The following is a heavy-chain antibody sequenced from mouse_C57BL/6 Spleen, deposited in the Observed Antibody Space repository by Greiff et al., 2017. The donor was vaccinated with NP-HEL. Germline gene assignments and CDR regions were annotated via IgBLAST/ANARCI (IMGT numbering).Heavy chain of an antibody. CDR1: GYTFTSYW. Sequence: QVQLQQPGAELVKPGASVKLSCKASGYTFTSYWMQWVKQRPGQGLEWIGEIDPSDSYTNYNQKFKGKATLTVDTSSSTAYMQLSSLTSAASAVYSCARSPPHLRYDVYFDVWGTGTTVTVSS. CDR3: ARSPPHLRYDVYFDV. CDR2: IDPSDSYT. V-gene: IGHV1-50*01. J-gene: IGHJ1*03. D-gene: IGHD2-3*01.